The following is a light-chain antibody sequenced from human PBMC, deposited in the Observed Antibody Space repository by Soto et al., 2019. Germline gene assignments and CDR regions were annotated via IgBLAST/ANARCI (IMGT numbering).Light chain of an antibody. J-gene: IGLJ2*01. Sequence: QSALTQPASVSGSPGQSITISCTGTSSDVGGSNYVSWYQQHPGKAPKLMIYAVTNRPSGVSNRFSGSKSGKTASLTISGLQAEDEADYYCASYTTSNTLVFGGGTKLTVL. CDR2: AVT. CDR3: ASYTTSNTLV. CDR1: SSDVGGSNY. V-gene: IGLV2-14*01.